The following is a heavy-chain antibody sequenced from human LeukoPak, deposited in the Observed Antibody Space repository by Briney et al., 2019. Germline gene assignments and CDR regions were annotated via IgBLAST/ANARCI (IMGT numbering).Heavy chain of an antibody. V-gene: IGHV4-30-4*01. Sequence: SETLPLTCTVSAGSISSGDYYWSWIRQPPGKGLEWIGYIYYSGSTYYNPSLKSRVTISVDTSKNQFSLKLSSVTAADTAVYYCARGCREYDFWSGYSNWFDPWGQGTLVTVSS. D-gene: IGHD3-3*01. CDR3: ARGCREYDFWSGYSNWFDP. J-gene: IGHJ5*02. CDR1: AGSISSGDYY. CDR2: IYYSGST.